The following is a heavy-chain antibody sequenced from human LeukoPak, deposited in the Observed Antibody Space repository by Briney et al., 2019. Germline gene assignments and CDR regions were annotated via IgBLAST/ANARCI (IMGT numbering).Heavy chain of an antibody. CDR1: AFIFSGHW. J-gene: IGHJ4*02. CDR2: IKEDGSER. V-gene: IGHV3-7*03. D-gene: IGHD6-19*01. Sequence: PGGSLRLSCEGSAFIFSGHWMNWVRQTPGKGLEWVASIKEDGSERQYVDSVKGRFSISRDNTKGSLFLQLNSLRAEDTAVYYCARDQSSGWLGNFDYWGQGTLVTVSS. CDR3: ARDQSSGWLGNFDY.